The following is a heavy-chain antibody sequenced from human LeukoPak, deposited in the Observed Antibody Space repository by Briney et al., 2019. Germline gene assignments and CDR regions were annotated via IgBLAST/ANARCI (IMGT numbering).Heavy chain of an antibody. CDR1: GFTFSSYA. D-gene: IGHD1-26*01. Sequence: PPGGSLRLSCAASGFTFSSYAMSWVRQAPGKGLEWVAVISYDGSNKYYADSVKGRFTISGDNSKNTLYLQMNSLRAEDTAVYYCAKETMTYSGSYYFDYWGQGTLVTVSS. CDR2: ISYDGSNK. J-gene: IGHJ4*02. CDR3: AKETMTYSGSYYFDY. V-gene: IGHV3-30*18.